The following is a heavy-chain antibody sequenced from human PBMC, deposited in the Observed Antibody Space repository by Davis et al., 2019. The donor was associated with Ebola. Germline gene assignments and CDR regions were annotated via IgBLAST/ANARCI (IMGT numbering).Heavy chain of an antibody. CDR2: INHSGST. V-gene: IGHV4-34*01. CDR1: GFTFGAYA. D-gene: IGHD4-17*01. J-gene: IGHJ4*02. CDR3: ARLRMTTVTRKYYFDY. Sequence: MPGGSLRLSCTASGFTFGAYAMSWIRQPPGKGLEWIGEINHSGSTNYNPSLKSRVTISVDTSKNQFSLKLSSVTAADTAVYYCARLRMTTVTRKYYFDYWGQGTLVTVSS.